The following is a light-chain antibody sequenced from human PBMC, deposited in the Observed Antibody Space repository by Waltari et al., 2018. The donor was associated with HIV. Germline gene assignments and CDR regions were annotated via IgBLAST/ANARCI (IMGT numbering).Light chain of an antibody. J-gene: IGKJ2*02. Sequence: DIQMTQSPSSLSASVGDKVTITCRASQTITAYLNWYQQETSKPPKLLISGASTLQSGVSSRFSGSGSGTDFTLTIANLQPEDFVTYFCQQSYSTPWTFGQGTKLNI. CDR1: QTITAY. CDR2: GAS. CDR3: QQSYSTPWT. V-gene: IGKV1-39*01.